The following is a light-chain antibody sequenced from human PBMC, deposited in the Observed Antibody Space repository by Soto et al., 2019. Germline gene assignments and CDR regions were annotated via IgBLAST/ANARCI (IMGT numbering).Light chain of an antibody. V-gene: IGKV3-11*01. CDR1: ETIMGL. CDR2: DTS. J-gene: IGKJ5*01. CDR3: QQRHNWPIT. Sequence: EIVLTQSPATVSLSPGERATLSCRASETIMGLLAWYQQRPGQPPRLLIYDTSNRATGIPARFSGSGSGTDFTLTISGLEPADLGVYYCQQRHNWPITFGQGTRLEIK.